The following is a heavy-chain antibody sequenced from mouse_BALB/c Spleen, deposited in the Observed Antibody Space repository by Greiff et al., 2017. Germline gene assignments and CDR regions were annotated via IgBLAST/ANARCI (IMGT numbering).Heavy chain of an antibody. CDR1: GFTFSSYT. Sequence: EVKLVESGGGLVKPGGSLILSCAASGFTFSSYTMSWVRQTPEKRLEWVATISSGGSYTYYPDSVKGRFTISRDNAKNTLYLQMSSLKSEDTAMYYCTRDHAMDYWGQGTSVTVSS. CDR3: TRDHAMDY. CDR2: ISSGGSYT. J-gene: IGHJ4*01. V-gene: IGHV5-6-4*01.